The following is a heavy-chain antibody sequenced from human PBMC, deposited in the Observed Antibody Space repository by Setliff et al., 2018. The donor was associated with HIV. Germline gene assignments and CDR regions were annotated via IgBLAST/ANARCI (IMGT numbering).Heavy chain of an antibody. CDR2: ISAYNGNT. Sequence: ASVKVSCKASGYTFTSYGISWVRQAPGQGLEWMGWISAYNGNTNYAQKLQGRVTMTTDTSTSTAYMELRSLRSYDTAVYYCARSRYDSGGYPDAFDIWGQGTMVTVSS. CDR1: GYTFTSYG. D-gene: IGHD3-22*01. CDR3: ARSRYDSGGYPDAFDI. V-gene: IGHV1-18*01. J-gene: IGHJ3*02.